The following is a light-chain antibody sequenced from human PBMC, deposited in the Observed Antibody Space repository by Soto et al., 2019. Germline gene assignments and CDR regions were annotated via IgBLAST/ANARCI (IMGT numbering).Light chain of an antibody. Sequence: DIQMTQSPSTLSASVGDRVTITCRASQSIGSWLAWYQQISGRAPNLLIYDASSLQSGVPSRFSGSGSGTEFTLTISSLQPDDFATYYCLQYNTYSWTFGQGTKVDIK. J-gene: IGKJ1*01. CDR2: DAS. V-gene: IGKV1-5*01. CDR1: QSIGSW. CDR3: LQYNTYSWT.